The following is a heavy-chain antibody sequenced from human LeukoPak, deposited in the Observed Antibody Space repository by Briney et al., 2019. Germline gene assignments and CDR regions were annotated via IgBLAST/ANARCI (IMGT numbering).Heavy chain of an antibody. CDR1: GFTLSDYD. CDR2: SSTTGRTT. Sequence: GGSLRLSCAASGFTLSDYDMRWIRQVPGKGLEWLSYSSTTGRTTFYADSVKGRFTISRDNAKNSLYLQMNSLRAEDTAVYYCARDRLVGATTVVYWGQGTLVTVSS. D-gene: IGHD1-26*01. V-gene: IGHV3-11*04. J-gene: IGHJ4*02. CDR3: ARDRLVGATTVVY.